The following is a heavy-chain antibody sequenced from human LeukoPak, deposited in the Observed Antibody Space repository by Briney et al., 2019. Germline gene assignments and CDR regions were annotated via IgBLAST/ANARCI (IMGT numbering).Heavy chain of an antibody. D-gene: IGHD3-22*01. J-gene: IGHJ4*02. CDR1: GGTFSSYA. CDR3: AFQYYDSSGYYHFFDY. V-gene: IGHV1-69*01. CDR2: IIPIFGTA. Sequence: ASVKVSCKASGGTFSSYAISWVRQAPGQGLEWVGGIIPIFGTANYAQKFQGRVTITADESTSTAYMELSSLRSEDTAVYYCAFQYYDSSGYYHFFDYWGQGTLVTVSS.